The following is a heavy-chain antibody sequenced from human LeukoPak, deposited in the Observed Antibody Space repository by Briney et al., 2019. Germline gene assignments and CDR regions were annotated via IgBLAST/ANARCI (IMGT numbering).Heavy chain of an antibody. V-gene: IGHV3-30*18. D-gene: IGHD1-26*01. J-gene: IGHJ4*02. CDR1: GFTFSSYG. Sequence: GGSLRLSCAASGFTFSSYGMHWVRQAPGKGLEWVAVISYDGSNKYYADSVKGRFTISRDNSKNTLYLQMNSLRAEDTAVYYCAKDIHSGSSLDYWGQGTLVTVSS. CDR2: ISYDGSNK. CDR3: AKDIHSGSSLDY.